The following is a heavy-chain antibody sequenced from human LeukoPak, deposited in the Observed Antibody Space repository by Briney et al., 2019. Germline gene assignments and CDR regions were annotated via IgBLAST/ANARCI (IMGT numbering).Heavy chain of an antibody. Sequence: ASVKVSCKASGYTFTSYGISWVRQAPGQGLEWMGWISAYNGNTNYAQKLQGRVTMTTDTSTSTAYMELRSLRSDDTAVYYRARILKRRLLWFGEFRYYFDYWGQGTLVTVSS. CDR1: GYTFTSYG. J-gene: IGHJ4*02. V-gene: IGHV1-18*01. D-gene: IGHD3-10*01. CDR3: ARILKRRLLWFGEFRYYFDY. CDR2: ISAYNGNT.